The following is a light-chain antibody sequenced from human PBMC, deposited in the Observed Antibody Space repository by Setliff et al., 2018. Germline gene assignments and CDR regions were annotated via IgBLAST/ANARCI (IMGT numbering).Light chain of an antibody. CDR1: KLGDKY. J-gene: IGLJ1*01. CDR2: QDS. V-gene: IGLV3-1*01. Sequence: SYALTQPPSVSVSPGQTASITCSGDKLGDKYACWYQQKPGQSPVLVIYQDSKRPSGIPERFSGSNSGNTATLTISGTQAMDEADYYCQAWDGSTYVFGTGTKVTVL. CDR3: QAWDGSTYV.